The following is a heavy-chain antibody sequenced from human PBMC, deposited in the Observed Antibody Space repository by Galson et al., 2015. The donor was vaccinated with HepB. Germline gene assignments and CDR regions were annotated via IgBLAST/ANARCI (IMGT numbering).Heavy chain of an antibody. CDR2: IIPIFGKP. V-gene: IGHV1-69*04. Sequence: SVKVSCTASGGTLNNYAISWVRQAPGQGLEWMGKIIPIFGKPDYAQNFQGRVTITADKATGTAYMELSSLRSDDTAVYYCARGGSSSTPIDYWGQGTLVTVSS. D-gene: IGHD6-6*01. J-gene: IGHJ4*02. CDR1: GGTLNNYA. CDR3: ARGGSSSTPIDY.